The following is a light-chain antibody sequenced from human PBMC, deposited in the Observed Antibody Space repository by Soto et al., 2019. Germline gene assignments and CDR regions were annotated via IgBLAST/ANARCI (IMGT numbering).Light chain of an antibody. J-gene: IGLJ3*02. CDR2: STN. CDR1: SGSVSTSYY. CDR3: GLYMGSGIWV. V-gene: IGLV8-61*01. Sequence: QAVVTQEPSVSVSPGGTVTLTCGLSSGSVSTSYYPSWYQQTPGQAPRTLIYSTNTRSSGVPDRFSGSILGNKAALTITGAQADDESDYYCGLYMGSGIWVFGGGTKVTVL.